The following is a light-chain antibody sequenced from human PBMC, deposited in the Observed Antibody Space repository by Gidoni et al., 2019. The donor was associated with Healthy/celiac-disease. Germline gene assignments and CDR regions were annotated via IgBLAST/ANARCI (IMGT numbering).Light chain of an antibody. CDR3: QQYYSTPRT. Sequence: DIVMTQSPDSLAVYLGGRATINCKSSQSVLYISNNKNYLAWYQQKPGQPPKLLIYWASTRESGVPDRFSGSGSGTDFTLTISSLHAEDGAVYYCQQYYSTPRTFGQGTKVEIK. CDR2: WAS. J-gene: IGKJ1*01. V-gene: IGKV4-1*01. CDR1: QSVLYISNNKNY.